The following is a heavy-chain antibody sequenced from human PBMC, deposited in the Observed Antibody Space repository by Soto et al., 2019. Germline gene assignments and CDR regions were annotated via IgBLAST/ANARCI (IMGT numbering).Heavy chain of an antibody. CDR1: GFSFSSYT. J-gene: IGHJ4*02. V-gene: IGHV3-21*01. CDR2: ISSSGSYI. CDR3: TRDSPGPVTYFDY. Sequence: GGSLRLSCAASGFSFSSYTMNWVRQAPGKGLEWVSSISSSGSYIYYADSVKGRFTISRDNAKNSLYLQLNSLRAEDTAVYYRTRDSPGPVTYFDYWGQGTLVTVSS. D-gene: IGHD4-17*01.